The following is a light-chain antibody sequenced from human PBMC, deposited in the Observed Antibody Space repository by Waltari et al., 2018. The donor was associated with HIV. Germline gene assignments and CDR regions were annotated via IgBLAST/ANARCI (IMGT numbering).Light chain of an antibody. CDR2: DTS. CDR3: LLSYSGTRYWV. Sequence: QAMVTQEPSLTVSPGGTVTLTCGSSTGDVTSGHYPYWFQQKPGQAPRTLIYDTSNRHSWTPARFSGSLLGGKAALTLSGAQPEDEAEYYCLLSYSGTRYWVFGGGTKLTLL. CDR1: TGDVTSGHY. V-gene: IGLV7-46*01. J-gene: IGLJ3*02.